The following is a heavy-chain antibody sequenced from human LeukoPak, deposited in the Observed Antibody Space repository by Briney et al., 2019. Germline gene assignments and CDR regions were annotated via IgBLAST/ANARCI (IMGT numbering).Heavy chain of an antibody. V-gene: IGHV4-34*01. Sequence: SETLSLTCAAYGWSFSGYYWSWIRQPPGKGLEWIGDINHSGSTNYNPSLKSGGTISVVATTNKFSLKQSTGTAAATAVYYYANGFPLGYDDFWSAKFRSQFDYWGEGTLVTVSS. J-gene: IGHJ4*02. CDR3: ANGFPLGYDDFWSAKFRSQFDY. CDR1: GWSFSGYY. D-gene: IGHD3-3*01. CDR2: INHSGST.